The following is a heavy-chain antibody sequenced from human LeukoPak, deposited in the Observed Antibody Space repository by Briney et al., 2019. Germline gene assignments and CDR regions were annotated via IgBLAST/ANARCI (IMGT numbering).Heavy chain of an antibody. J-gene: IGHJ4*02. CDR2: INHSGST. Sequence: SETLSLTCTVSGGSISSGGYYWSWIRQPPGKGLEWIGEINHSGSTNYNPSLKSRVTISVDTSKNQFSLKLSSVTAADTAVYYCARTTMVSGFDYWGQGTLVTVSS. CDR3: ARTTMVSGFDY. CDR1: GGSISSGGYY. D-gene: IGHD3-10*01. V-gene: IGHV4-39*07.